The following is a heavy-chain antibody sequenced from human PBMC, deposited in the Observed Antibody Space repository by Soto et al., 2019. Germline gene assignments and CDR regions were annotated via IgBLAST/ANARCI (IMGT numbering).Heavy chain of an antibody. CDR1: GFTFSSYG. CDR3: AKVHYDSSGSGGYFDY. CDR2: ISYDGSNK. D-gene: IGHD3-22*01. J-gene: IGHJ4*02. V-gene: IGHV3-30*18. Sequence: GGSLRLSCAASGFTFSSYGMHWVRQAPGKGLEWVAVISYDGSNKYYADSVKGRFTISRDNSKNTLYLQMNSLRAEDAAVFYCAKVHYDSSGSGGYFDYGGQGTLVTVSS.